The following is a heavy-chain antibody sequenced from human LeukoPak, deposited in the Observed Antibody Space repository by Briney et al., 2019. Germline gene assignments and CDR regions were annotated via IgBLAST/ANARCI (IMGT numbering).Heavy chain of an antibody. D-gene: IGHD3-22*01. CDR2: ISGSGGNT. Sequence: GGSLRLSCAASGFTFSNHAMSWVRQAPGKGLEWVSAISGSGGNTYYADSVKGRFAISRDNSKNALYLQMNSLRAEDTAVYYCAKGAYQYYDSSGYYFDYWGQGTLVTVSS. V-gene: IGHV3-23*01. CDR3: AKGAYQYYDSSGYYFDY. J-gene: IGHJ4*02. CDR1: GFTFSNHA.